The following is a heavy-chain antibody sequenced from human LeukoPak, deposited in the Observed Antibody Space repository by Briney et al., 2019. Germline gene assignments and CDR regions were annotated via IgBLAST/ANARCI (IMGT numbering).Heavy chain of an antibody. CDR1: GFTFSSYA. CDR3: ARGKTSQNIVTRKTYNWFDP. Sequence: GGSLRLSCAASGFTFSSYAMSWVRQAPGKGLEWVSSISSSSNYIYYADSVKGRFTISRDNAKNSLYLQMKSLRAEDTAVYYCARGKTSQNIVTRKTYNWFDPWGQGTLVTVSS. D-gene: IGHD2/OR15-2a*01. J-gene: IGHJ5*02. V-gene: IGHV3-21*01. CDR2: ISSSSNYI.